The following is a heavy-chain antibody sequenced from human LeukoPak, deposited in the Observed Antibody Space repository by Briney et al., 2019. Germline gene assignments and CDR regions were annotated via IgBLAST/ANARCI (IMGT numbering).Heavy chain of an antibody. V-gene: IGHV1-8*03. Sequence: ASVKVSCKASGYTFTSYDINWVRQATGQGLEWMGWMSPNSANTGYAQKFQGRVTITRNTSISTAYMELSSLRSEDTAVYYCARGASRSFDYWGQGTLVTVSS. CDR1: GYTFTSYD. CDR3: ARGASRSFDY. J-gene: IGHJ4*02. CDR2: MSPNSANT.